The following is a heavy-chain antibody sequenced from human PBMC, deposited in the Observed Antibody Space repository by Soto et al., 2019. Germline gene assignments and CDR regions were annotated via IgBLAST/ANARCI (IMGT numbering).Heavy chain of an antibody. Sequence: GGSLRLSCAASGFTFSDYYMSWIRQAPGKGLEWVSYISSSSSYTNYADSVKGRFTISRDNAKNSLYLQMNSLRAEDTAVYYCARDPLYYYDSSGPPASWGQGTLVTVSS. J-gene: IGHJ4*02. V-gene: IGHV3-11*06. CDR2: ISSSSSYT. CDR3: ARDPLYYYDSSGPPAS. D-gene: IGHD3-22*01. CDR1: GFTFSDYY.